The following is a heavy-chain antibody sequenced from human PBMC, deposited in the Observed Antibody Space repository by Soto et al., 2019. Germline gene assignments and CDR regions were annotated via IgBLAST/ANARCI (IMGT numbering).Heavy chain of an antibody. Sequence: GGSLRLSCAASGFTFSSYAMHWVRKATGKGLEGVAVISYDGSNKYYADSVKCLFTISRDNSENTLYLQMNSLRAEDTAVYYFARASGSGYDDAFDIWGPGTMITVSS. V-gene: IGHV3-30*04. CDR2: ISYDGSNK. J-gene: IGHJ3*02. CDR3: ARASGSGYDDAFDI. CDR1: GFTFSSYA. D-gene: IGHD5-12*01.